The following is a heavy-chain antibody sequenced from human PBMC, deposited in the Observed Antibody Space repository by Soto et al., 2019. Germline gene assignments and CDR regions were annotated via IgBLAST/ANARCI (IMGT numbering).Heavy chain of an antibody. CDR3: ARGMTPPGAPAWYYFDS. D-gene: IGHD2-8*02. J-gene: IGHJ4*02. CDR1: GASIAGSSY. Sequence: GPGNASETLSLTCSVSGASIAGSSYWSWIRQPAGKGLEWIGRFPLSGTTNYSPSLRSRVTMSADVSKNQFSLRLTSVTAADTALYYCARGMTPPGAPAWYYFDSWGQGTLVTVSS. V-gene: IGHV4-4*07. CDR2: FPLSGTT.